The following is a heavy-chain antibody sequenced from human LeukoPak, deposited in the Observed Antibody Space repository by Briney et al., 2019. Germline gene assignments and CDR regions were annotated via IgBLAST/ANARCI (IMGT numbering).Heavy chain of an antibody. CDR2: IYHSGST. CDR1: GYSISSGYY. V-gene: IGHV4-38-2*02. D-gene: IGHD1-26*01. J-gene: IGHJ6*03. Sequence: SGTLSLTCTVSGYSISSGYYWGWIRQPPGKGLEWIGSIYHSGSTYYNPSLKSRVTISVDTSKNQFSLKLSSVTAADTAVYYCARSVGAYYYYYMDVWGKGTTVTVSS. CDR3: ARSVGAYYYYYMDV.